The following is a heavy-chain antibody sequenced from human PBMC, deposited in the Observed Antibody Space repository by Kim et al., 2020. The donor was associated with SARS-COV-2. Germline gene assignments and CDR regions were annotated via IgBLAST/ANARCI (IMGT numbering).Heavy chain of an antibody. Sequence: SETLSLTCTVSGGSISSYYWSWIRQPPGKGLEWIGCIYYTGSTTYNPSLKSRVTISVDTSNNQFSLKVSSVTAADTAVYYCARVSSWTGGSGCVDVWGQGTTVTVSS. V-gene: IGHV4-59*01. D-gene: IGHD6-13*01. CDR1: GGSISSYY. J-gene: IGHJ6*02. CDR3: ARVSSWTGGSGCVDV. CDR2: IYYTGST.